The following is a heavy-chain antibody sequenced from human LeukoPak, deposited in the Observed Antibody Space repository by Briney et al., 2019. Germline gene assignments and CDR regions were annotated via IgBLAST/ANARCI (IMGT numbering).Heavy chain of an antibody. V-gene: IGHV4-34*01. J-gene: IGHJ4*02. CDR3: ARRAWHWLRFFDY. D-gene: IGHD5-12*01. Sequence: PSETLSLTCAVYGGSFSGYYWSWIPQPPGKGLEWIGEINHSGSTNYNPSLKSRVTISVDTSKDQFSLKLSSVTAADTAVYYCARRAWHWLRFFDYWGQGTLVSVSS. CDR1: GGSFSGYY. CDR2: INHSGST.